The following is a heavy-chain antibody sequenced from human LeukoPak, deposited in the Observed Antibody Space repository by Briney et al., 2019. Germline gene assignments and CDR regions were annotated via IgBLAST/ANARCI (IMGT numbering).Heavy chain of an antibody. V-gene: IGHV1-3*01. CDR2: VNGGNGNT. CDR3: ARPKYTTSSFDHHYGLDV. CDR1: GYSFTTYT. Sequence: GASVKVSCKVSGYSFTTYTMHWVRQAPGQRLEWMGWVNGGNGNTEYSEKFQGRLTIGRDTSASTAYMELSSLKSEDTAVYYCARPKYTTSSFDHHYGLDVWGQGTRVIVSS. D-gene: IGHD2-2*02. J-gene: IGHJ6*02.